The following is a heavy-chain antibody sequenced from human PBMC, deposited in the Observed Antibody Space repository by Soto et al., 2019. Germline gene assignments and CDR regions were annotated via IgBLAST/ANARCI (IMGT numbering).Heavy chain of an antibody. V-gene: IGHV3-23*01. CDR3: AKGVDSVVVPASVLGYYYGMDV. CDR1: EFSFNNEA. CDR2: ISGSGGST. J-gene: IGHJ6*02. Sequence: GGSLRLSFAASEFSFNNEAMSWVRQAPGKGLEWVSGISGSGGSTCYADSVKGRFTISRDNSKKTLYLQMNSLRAEDTAVYYCAKGVDSVVVPASVLGYYYGMDVWGQGTAVTVSS. D-gene: IGHD2-2*01.